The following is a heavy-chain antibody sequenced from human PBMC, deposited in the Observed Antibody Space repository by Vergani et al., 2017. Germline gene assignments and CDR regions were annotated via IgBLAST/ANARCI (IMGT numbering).Heavy chain of an antibody. J-gene: IGHJ6*02. Sequence: QVQLQQWGAGLLKPSETLSLTCAVSGGSISSYYWSWIRQPPGKGLEWIGYIYYSGSTNYNPSLKSRVTISVDTSKNQFSLKLSSVTAADTAVYYCARVAPRLGELSLLGMDVWGQGTTVTVSS. D-gene: IGHD3-16*02. CDR3: ARVAPRLGELSLLGMDV. CDR2: IYYSGST. V-gene: IGHV4-59*01. CDR1: GGSISSYY.